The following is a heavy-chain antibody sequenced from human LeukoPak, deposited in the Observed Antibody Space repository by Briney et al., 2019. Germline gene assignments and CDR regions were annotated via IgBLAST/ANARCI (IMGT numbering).Heavy chain of an antibody. CDR1: GFTFTNAW. J-gene: IGHJ5*02. CDR3: TTDYYESSGFYFRWWFDP. D-gene: IGHD3-22*01. Sequence: GGSLRLSCAASGFTFTNAWMSWVRQAPGKGLEWVGRIKSKADGGTTDYAAPVKGRFTISRDDSKNTLYLQMNSLKTDDTAVYYCTTDYYESSGFYFRWWFDPWGQGTLVTVSS. V-gene: IGHV3-15*01. CDR2: IKSKADGGTT.